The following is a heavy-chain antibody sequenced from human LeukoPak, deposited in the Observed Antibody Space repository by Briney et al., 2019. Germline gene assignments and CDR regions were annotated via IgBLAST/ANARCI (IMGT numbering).Heavy chain of an antibody. D-gene: IGHD3-16*01. CDR1: GGTFSSYA. J-gene: IGHJ4*02. CDR3: ARDWGGTAGYFDY. CDR2: IIPMFATS. V-gene: IGHV1-69*13. Sequence: SVKVSCKASGGTFSSYAISWVRQAPGQGLEWMGGIIPMFATSTYVQKFQGRVTITADDSTSTAYMELRSLTSDDTAVYYCARDWGGTAGYFDYWGQGTLVTVSS.